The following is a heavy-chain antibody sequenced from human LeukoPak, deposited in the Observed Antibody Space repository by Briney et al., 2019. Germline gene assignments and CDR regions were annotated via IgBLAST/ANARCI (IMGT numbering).Heavy chain of an antibody. J-gene: IGHJ4*02. CDR3: AKLTTTWELRGAYFDY. Sequence: GGSLRLSCTASGYTFSSYWMHWVRQAPGKGPEWVAFIRYDGSNKYYADSVKGRFTISRDNSKNTLYLQMNSLRAEDTAVYYCAKLTTTWELRGAYFDYWGQGTLVTVSS. CDR2: IRYDGSNK. V-gene: IGHV3-30*02. CDR1: GYTFSSYW. D-gene: IGHD1-26*01.